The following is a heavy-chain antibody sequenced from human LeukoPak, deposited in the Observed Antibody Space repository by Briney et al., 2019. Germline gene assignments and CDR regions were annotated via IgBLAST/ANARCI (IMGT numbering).Heavy chain of an antibody. Sequence: GGSLRLSCAAPRFTFSDYYMSWIRQAPGKGLEWVSYISSSGSTIYYADSVKGRFTISRDNAKNSLYLQMNSLRAEDTAVYYCARDGNGGDYVFSYFDIWGQGTMVTVSS. D-gene: IGHD4-17*01. CDR1: RFTFSDYY. J-gene: IGHJ3*02. CDR2: ISSSGSTI. CDR3: ARDGNGGDYVFSYFDI. V-gene: IGHV3-11*01.